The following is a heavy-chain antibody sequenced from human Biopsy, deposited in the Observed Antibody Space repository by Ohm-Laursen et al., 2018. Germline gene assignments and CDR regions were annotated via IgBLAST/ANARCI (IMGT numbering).Heavy chain of an antibody. CDR1: GGSISSFY. CDR2: ISDSGST. J-gene: IGHJ4*02. V-gene: IGHV4-59*08. D-gene: IGHD2-15*01. CDR3: ARRGSGGRSFDH. Sequence: GTLSLTCAVSGGSISSFYWTWIRQPPGKGPEWIGDISDSGSTNYKPSLKSRVIISVDTSKNQFSLNLNSVTAADTAVYYCARRGSGGRSFDHWGQGTLVTVSP.